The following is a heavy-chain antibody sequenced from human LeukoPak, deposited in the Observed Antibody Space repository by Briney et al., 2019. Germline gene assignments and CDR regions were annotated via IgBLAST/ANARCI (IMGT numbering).Heavy chain of an antibody. Sequence: EGSLRLSCVASGFSFSRYDMHWVRQAPGKGLEWVAVISDDGRIKIYGDSVKGRLTISRDNSKNTLYLQMNSLRGEVTAVYYCARAAAETGSFRDNWFDPWGQGTLVTVSS. CDR2: ISDDGRIK. D-gene: IGHD3-9*01. CDR3: ARAAAETGSFRDNWFDP. J-gene: IGHJ5*02. V-gene: IGHV3-30*04. CDR1: GFSFSRYD.